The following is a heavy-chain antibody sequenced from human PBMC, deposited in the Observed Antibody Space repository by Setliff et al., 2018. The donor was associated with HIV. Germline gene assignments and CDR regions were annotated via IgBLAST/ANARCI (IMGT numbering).Heavy chain of an antibody. CDR3: ARGGATGTTRLDY. J-gene: IGHJ4*02. Sequence: LSLTCTVSGGSISSYYWGWIRQPPGKGLEWIGSIYYSGSTYYNPSLKSRVTISVDTSKNQVPLKLTSVTAADTAVYYCARGGATGTTRLDYWGQGTLVTVSS. CDR2: IYYSGST. D-gene: IGHD1-7*01. CDR1: GGSISSYY. V-gene: IGHV4-39*06.